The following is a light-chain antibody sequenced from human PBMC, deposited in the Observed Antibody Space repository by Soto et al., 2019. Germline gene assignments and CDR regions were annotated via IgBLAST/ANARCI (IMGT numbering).Light chain of an antibody. V-gene: IGKV3-15*01. CDR2: SAS. Sequence: EVVMTQSPATLSVSPGERGTLSCRASQSIGSDIAWYQKKPGQAPRLLIYSASTRATGIPVRFSGSGSGTEFTLTINSLQSEDFGVYYCQQYNNWPPWTFGQGTKVDIK. CDR3: QQYNNWPPWT. J-gene: IGKJ1*01. CDR1: QSIGSD.